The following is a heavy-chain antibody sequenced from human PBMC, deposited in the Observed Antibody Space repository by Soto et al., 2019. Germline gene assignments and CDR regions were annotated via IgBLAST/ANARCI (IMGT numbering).Heavy chain of an antibody. CDR3: ARVMIVVVIPGDLDYGMDV. J-gene: IGHJ6*02. CDR1: GFTFSSYA. D-gene: IGHD3-22*01. Sequence: GGSLRLSCAASGFTFSSYAMHWVRQAPGKGLEWVAVISYDGSNKYYADSVKGRFTISRDNSKNTLYLQMNSLRAEDTAVYYCARVMIVVVIPGDLDYGMDVWGQGTTVTVSS. V-gene: IGHV3-30-3*01. CDR2: ISYDGSNK.